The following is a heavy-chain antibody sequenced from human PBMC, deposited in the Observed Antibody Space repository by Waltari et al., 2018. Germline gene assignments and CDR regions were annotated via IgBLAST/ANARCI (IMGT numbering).Heavy chain of an antibody. CDR3: ARGAAPGKGAHWFDP. CDR1: GYTFTNYD. Sequence: QVQLVQSGAEVKKPGASVKVSCKTSGYTFTNYDINWVRQATGQGIEWMGWMKPNSGNTGFAQKFQDRLIMTTNTALSTAYMELTGLTSDDTAVYYCARGAAPGKGAHWFDPWGQGTLVIVSS. CDR2: MKPNSGNT. D-gene: IGHD6-13*01. V-gene: IGHV1-8*01. J-gene: IGHJ5*02.